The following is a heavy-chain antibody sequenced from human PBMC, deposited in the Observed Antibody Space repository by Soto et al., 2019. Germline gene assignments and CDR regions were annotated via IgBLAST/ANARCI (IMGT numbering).Heavy chain of an antibody. CDR2: ISYDGSNK. J-gene: IGHJ6*02. D-gene: IGHD2-21*02. CDR3: ARWVYCGGDCADV. CDR1: GFTFSSYA. Sequence: GGSLRLSCAASGFTFSSYAMHWVRQAPGKGLEWVAVISYDGSNKCYADSVKGRFTISRDNSKTTLYLQMNSLRAEATAVYYCARWVYCGGDCADVWGQGTTVTVSS. V-gene: IGHV3-30-3*01.